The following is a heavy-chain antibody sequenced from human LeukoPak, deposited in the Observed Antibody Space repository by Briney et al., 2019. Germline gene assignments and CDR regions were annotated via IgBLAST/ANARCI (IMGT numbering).Heavy chain of an antibody. CDR3: ASDGYPPNWFHP. D-gene: IGHD5-24*01. V-gene: IGHV3-15*01. J-gene: IGHJ5*02. CDR2: IKIKSDGGTT. CDR1: GFTFRNAW. Sequence: AGSLTLSCAASGFTFRNAWMSGVGQTPGMGLGGIGRIKIKSDGGTTDYAAPMKGKFIISRDDSPHPVYLQINSLKTEDSAVYYCASDGYPPNWFHPWGQGTLVTVSS.